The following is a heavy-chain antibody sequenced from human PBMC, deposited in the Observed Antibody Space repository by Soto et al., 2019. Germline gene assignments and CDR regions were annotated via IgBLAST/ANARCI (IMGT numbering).Heavy chain of an antibody. D-gene: IGHD1-1*01. CDR3: ASWSAWNPLYYHGMDV. CDR2: IIPLHNTS. CDR1: GGAFTNYS. J-gene: IGHJ6*02. Sequence: SVKVSCKVSGGAFTNYSLNWVRHSPGQGLEWLGGIIPLHNTSNYSEKFVGRLSATADISSSTVYMHLSGLTSGDTATYYCASWSAWNPLYYHGMDVWGQGXTVTVSS. V-gene: IGHV1-69*08.